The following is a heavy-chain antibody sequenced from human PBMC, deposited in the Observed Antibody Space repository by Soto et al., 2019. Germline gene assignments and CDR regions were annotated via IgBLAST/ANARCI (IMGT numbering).Heavy chain of an antibody. V-gene: IGHV3-48*01. D-gene: IGHD3-22*01. CDR3: ARGGYYLHWFDP. J-gene: IGHJ5*02. CDR1: GFTFSSYS. CDR2: ISSSSSTI. Sequence: EVQLVESGGGLVQPGGSLRLSCAASGFTFSSYSMNWVRQAPGKGLEWVSYISSSSSTIYYADSVKGRFTISRDNASTSLYLQMNSLRAEDTAVYYCARGGYYLHWFDPWGRGTLVTVSS.